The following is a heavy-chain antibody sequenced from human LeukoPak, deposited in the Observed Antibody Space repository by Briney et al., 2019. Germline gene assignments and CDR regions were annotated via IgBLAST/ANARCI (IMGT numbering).Heavy chain of an antibody. CDR1: GGSISSYY. J-gene: IGHJ5*02. V-gene: IGHV4-4*07. D-gene: IGHD3-10*01. CDR3: ARDAYYYGHPVNWFDP. Sequence: PSETLSLTCTVSGGSISSYYWSWIRQPAGKGLEWIGRIYTSGSTNYNPSLKSRVTMSVDTSKNQFSLKPSSVTAADTAVYYCARDAYYYGHPVNWFDPWGQGTLVTVSS. CDR2: IYTSGST.